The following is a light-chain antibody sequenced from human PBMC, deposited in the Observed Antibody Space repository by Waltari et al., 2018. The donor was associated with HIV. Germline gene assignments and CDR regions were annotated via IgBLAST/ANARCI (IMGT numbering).Light chain of an antibody. CDR3: GTWDSSLSAEV. V-gene: IGLV1-51*01. CDR2: DNN. CDR1: SSNIATNY. J-gene: IGLJ1*01. Sequence: QSVLTQPPSVSAAPGQKVTISCSGSSSNIATNYVSWYPQLPGKPPKLLIYDNNKRPSVIPDRVAGYKSGTSATLGITGLQTGDEADYYCGTWDSSLSAEVVGTGTKVTVL.